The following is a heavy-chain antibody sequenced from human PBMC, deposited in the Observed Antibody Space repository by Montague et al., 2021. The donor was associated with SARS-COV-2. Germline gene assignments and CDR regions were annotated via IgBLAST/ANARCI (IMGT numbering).Heavy chain of an antibody. CDR3: ARAPVAHITIFGVVTSFDY. D-gene: IGHD3-3*01. J-gene: IGHJ4*02. CDR1: GGSISSYY. CDR2: IYYSGST. V-gene: IGHV4-59*01. Sequence: SETLSLTCTVSGGSISSYYWSWIRQPPGTGLEWIGYIYYSGSTNXNPSLKSRVTISVDTSKNQFSLKLSSVTAADTAVYYCARAPVAHITIFGVVTSFDYWGQGTLVTVSS.